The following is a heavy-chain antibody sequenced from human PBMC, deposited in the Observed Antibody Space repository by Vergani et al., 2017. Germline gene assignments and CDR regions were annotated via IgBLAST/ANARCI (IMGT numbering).Heavy chain of an antibody. CDR3: AKALEMATFYFDY. J-gene: IGHJ4*02. V-gene: IGHV4-61*02. CDR2: IYTSGST. D-gene: IGHD5-24*01. Sequence: QVQLQESGPGLVKPSQTLSLTCTVSGGSISSGSYYWSWIRQPAGKGLEWIGRIYTSGSTNYNPSLKSRVTISVDTSKNQFSLKLSSVTAADTAVYYCAKALEMATFYFDYWGQGTLVTVSS. CDR1: GGSISSGSYY.